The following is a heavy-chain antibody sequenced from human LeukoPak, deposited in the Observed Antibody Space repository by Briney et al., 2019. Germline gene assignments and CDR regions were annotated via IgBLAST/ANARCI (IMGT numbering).Heavy chain of an antibody. J-gene: IGHJ5*02. D-gene: IGHD2-8*01. CDR2: IRRGGSTK. Sequence: GGSLRLSCAASGFTFSDYYMSWIRQAPGKGREWVSYIRRGGSTKNYADSVKGRFTISRDNAKNTLYLQMNSLRVEDTAVYYCARDVRGGVLDPWGQGTLVTVSS. V-gene: IGHV3-11*01. CDR1: GFTFSDYY. CDR3: ARDVRGGVLDP.